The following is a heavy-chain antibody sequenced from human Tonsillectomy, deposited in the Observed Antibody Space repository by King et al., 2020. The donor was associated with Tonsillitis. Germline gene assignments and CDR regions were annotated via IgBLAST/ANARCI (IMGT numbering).Heavy chain of an antibody. J-gene: IGHJ4*02. CDR1: GFSLSNARMG. V-gene: IGHV2-26*01. Sequence: VTLKESGPVLVKPTETLTLTCTVSGFSLSNARMGVGWIRQPPGKALEWLAHIFSNDEKSYSTSLRSRLTISKDTSKSQVVLTMTNMDPVDTATYYCARIQRGWYYFDYWGQGTLVTVSS. D-gene: IGHD6-19*01. CDR2: IFSNDEK. CDR3: ARIQRGWYYFDY.